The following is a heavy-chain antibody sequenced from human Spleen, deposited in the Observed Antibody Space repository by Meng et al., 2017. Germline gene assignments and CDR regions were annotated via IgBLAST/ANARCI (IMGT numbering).Heavy chain of an antibody. D-gene: IGHD4-23*01. CDR2: IGHSGIT. J-gene: IGHJ4*02. CDR1: GGSISTSGYY. CDR3: ARHTFSGNPGGIDS. Sequence: QPQLQESVPGLVKPSEALSLTCSVSGGSISTSGYYWGWIRQPPGKGLEWIGSIGHSGITYYTPSLMGRVTISVDTSKNQVSLKLTSVTAADTSIYYCARHTFSGNPGGIDSWGQGILVTVSS. V-gene: IGHV4-39*01.